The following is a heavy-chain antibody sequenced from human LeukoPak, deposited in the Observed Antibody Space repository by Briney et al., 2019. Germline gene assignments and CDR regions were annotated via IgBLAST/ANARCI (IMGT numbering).Heavy chain of an antibody. D-gene: IGHD2-21*01. CDR2: IYYSGST. CDR3: ARDREGYCGGDCWYNWFDP. J-gene: IGHJ5*02. CDR1: GGSISSYY. Sequence: SETLSLTCTVSGGSISSYYWSWIRKPPGKALEWIGYIYYSGSTNYNPSLKSRVTISVDTSKNQFSLKLSSVTAADTAVYYCARDREGYCGGDCWYNWFDPWGQGTLVTVSS. V-gene: IGHV4-59*01.